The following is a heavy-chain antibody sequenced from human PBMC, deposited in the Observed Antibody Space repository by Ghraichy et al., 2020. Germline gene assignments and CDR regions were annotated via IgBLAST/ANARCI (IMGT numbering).Heavy chain of an antibody. D-gene: IGHD3-9*01. V-gene: IGHV4-61*01. CDR3: ARGALSQNPNFQH. Sequence: SETLSLTCTVSGGSVSSGSYYWSWIRQPPGKGLEWIGYIYYSGSTNYNPSLKSRVTISVDTSKNQFSLKLSSVTAADTAVYYCARGALSQNPNFQHWGQGTVVTVSS. CDR1: GGSVSSGSYY. CDR2: IYYSGST. J-gene: IGHJ1*01.